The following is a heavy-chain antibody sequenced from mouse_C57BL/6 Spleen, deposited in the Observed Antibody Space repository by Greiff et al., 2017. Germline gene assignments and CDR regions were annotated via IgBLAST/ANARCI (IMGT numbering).Heavy chain of an antibody. Sequence: VMLVESGPGLVAPSQSLSITCTVSGFSLISYAISWVRQPPGKGLEWLGVIWTGGGTNYNSALKSRLSISKDNFKSQVFLKMNSLQTDDTARYYCARKPYYCCRSHWYFDVWGTGTTVTVSS. CDR2: IWTGGGT. CDR1: GFSLISYA. V-gene: IGHV2-9-1*01. CDR3: ARKPYYCCRSHWYFDV. J-gene: IGHJ1*03. D-gene: IGHD1-1*01.